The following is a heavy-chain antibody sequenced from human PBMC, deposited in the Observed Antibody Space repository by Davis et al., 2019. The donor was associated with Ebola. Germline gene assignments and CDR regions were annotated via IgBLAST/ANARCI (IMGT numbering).Heavy chain of an antibody. CDR1: GGTFSSYA. Sequence: SVKVSCKASGGTFSSYAISWVRQAPGQGLEWMGRIIPILGIANYAQKFQGRVTITADESTSTAYMELSSLRSEDTAVYYCARDSPICSGGSCYYDYWGQGTLVTVSS. CDR3: ARDSPICSGGSCYYDY. V-gene: IGHV1-69*04. CDR2: IIPILGIA. D-gene: IGHD2-15*01. J-gene: IGHJ4*02.